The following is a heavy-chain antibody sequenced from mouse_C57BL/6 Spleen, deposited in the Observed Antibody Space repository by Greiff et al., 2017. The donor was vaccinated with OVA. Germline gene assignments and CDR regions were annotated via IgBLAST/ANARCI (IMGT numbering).Heavy chain of an antibody. D-gene: IGHD1-1*01. V-gene: IGHV1-26*01. CDR3: ALYYGSYYAMDY. J-gene: IGHJ4*01. Sequence: VQLQQSGPELVKPGASVKISCKASGYTFTDYYMNWVKQSHGKSLEWIGDINPNNGGTSYNQKFKGKATLTVDKSSSTAYMELRSLTSEDSAVYYCALYYGSYYAMDYWGQGTSVTVSS. CDR2: INPNNGGT. CDR1: GYTFTDYY.